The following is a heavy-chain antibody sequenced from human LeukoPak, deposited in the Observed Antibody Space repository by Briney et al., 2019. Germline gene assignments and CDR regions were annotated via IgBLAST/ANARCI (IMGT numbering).Heavy chain of an antibody. D-gene: IGHD2-2*01. CDR3: ARASQEYCSSTSCYGSDY. J-gene: IGHJ4*02. V-gene: IGHV1-18*01. CDR1: GYTFTSYG. CDR2: ISAYNGNT. Sequence: ASVKVSCKASGYTFTSYGISWVRQAPGQGLEWMGWISAYNGNTNYAQKLQGRVTMTTDTSTSTAYMELRSLRSDDTAVYYCARASQEYCSSTSCYGSDYWGQGTLVTVSS.